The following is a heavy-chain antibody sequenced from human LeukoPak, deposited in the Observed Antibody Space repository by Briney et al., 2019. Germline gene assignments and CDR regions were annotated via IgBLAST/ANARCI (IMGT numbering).Heavy chain of an antibody. CDR2: ISYDGSNK. D-gene: IGHD6-13*01. J-gene: IGHJ4*02. CDR1: GFTFSSYA. CDR3: ARGISCPV. V-gene: IGHV3-30*04. Sequence: GGSLRLSCAASGFTFSSYAMHWVRQAPGKGLEGEAVISYDGSNKYYADSVKGRLTIIRDNSKNTLYLQMNSLRAEVTAVYYCARGISCPVWGQGTLVTVSS.